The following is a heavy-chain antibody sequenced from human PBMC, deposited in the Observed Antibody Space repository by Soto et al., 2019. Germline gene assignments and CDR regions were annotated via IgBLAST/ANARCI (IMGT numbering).Heavy chain of an antibody. CDR3: ARGYYDSSGYDY. J-gene: IGHJ4*02. Sequence: ASVKVSCKASGYTFTSYDINWVRQATGQGLEWMGWMNHNSGNTGYAQKFQGRVTMTRNTSISTAYMELSSLRSEDTAVYYCARGYYDSSGYDYWGQGTLVTVSS. D-gene: IGHD3-22*01. CDR2: MNHNSGNT. CDR1: GYTFTSYD. V-gene: IGHV1-8*01.